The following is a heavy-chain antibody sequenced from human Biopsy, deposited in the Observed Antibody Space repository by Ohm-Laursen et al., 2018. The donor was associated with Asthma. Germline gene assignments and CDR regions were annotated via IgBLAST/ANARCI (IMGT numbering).Heavy chain of an antibody. CDR3: ARQSGQDYGDSSGFDI. CDR2: VSSDGHNK. J-gene: IGHJ3*02. D-gene: IGHD3-22*01. CDR1: GFVFSQSD. Sequence: RSLRLSCAASGFVFSQSDIHRVRQAPGKGLEWVALVSSDGHNKYYEDSVKGRFTISRDNSRNRLYLQINRLTVEDSAVYFCARQSGQDYGDSSGFDIWGQGTKVAVSS. V-gene: IGHV3-30*03.